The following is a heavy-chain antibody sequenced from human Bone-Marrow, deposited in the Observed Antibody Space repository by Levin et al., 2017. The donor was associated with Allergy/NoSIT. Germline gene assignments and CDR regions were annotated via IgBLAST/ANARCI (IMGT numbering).Heavy chain of an antibody. Sequence: GGSLRLSCAASGITFNIYAMNWVRQAPGKGLEWVSGISSSGNNTYYADSVKGRFTISRDNSKNTLYLQMTSLRADDPAVYYCARRRDWGQGSLVTVSS. CDR1: GITFNIYA. V-gene: IGHV3-23*01. CDR3: ARRRD. J-gene: IGHJ4*02. CDR2: ISSSGNNT.